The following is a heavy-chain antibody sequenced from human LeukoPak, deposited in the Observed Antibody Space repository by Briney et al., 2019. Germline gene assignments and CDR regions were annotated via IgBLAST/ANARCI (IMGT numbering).Heavy chain of an antibody. CDR2: INPNSGGT. CDR1: GYTFTGYY. D-gene: IGHD4-17*01. J-gene: IGHJ4*02. V-gene: IGHV1-2*02. Sequence: ASVKVSCKASGYTFTGYYMHWVRQAPGQGLEWMGWINPNSGGTNYAQKFQGRVTMTRDTSISTAYMELSRLRSDDTAVYYCARDHSGAYYGDVFWGQGTLVTVSS. CDR3: ARDHSGAYYGDVF.